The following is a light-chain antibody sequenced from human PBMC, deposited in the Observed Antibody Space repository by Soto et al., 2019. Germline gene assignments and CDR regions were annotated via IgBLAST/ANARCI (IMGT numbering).Light chain of an antibody. CDR1: SSDIGGYNS. Sequence: QSVLTQSPSASGSPGQSVTISCTGTSSDIGGYNSVSWYQQHPGKAPKVMIYDVTKRPSGVPDRFSGSKSGNTASLTVSALQAEDEADYYCSSYTDTKSLVVGSGTKVTV. V-gene: IGLV2-8*01. CDR2: DVT. CDR3: SSYTDTKSLV. J-gene: IGLJ1*01.